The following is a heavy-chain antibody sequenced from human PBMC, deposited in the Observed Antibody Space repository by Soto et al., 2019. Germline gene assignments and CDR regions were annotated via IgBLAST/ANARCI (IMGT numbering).Heavy chain of an antibody. CDR2: ISYDGSNK. Sequence: QVQLVESGGGVVQPGRSLRLSCAASGFTFSSYAMHWVRQALGKGLEWVAVISYDGSNKYYADSVKGRFTISRDNSKNTLYLQMNSLRAEDTAVYYCARGLLVTAIFDFDYWGQGTLVTVSS. CDR3: ARGLLVTAIFDFDY. D-gene: IGHD2-21*02. V-gene: IGHV3-30-3*01. CDR1: GFTFSSYA. J-gene: IGHJ4*02.